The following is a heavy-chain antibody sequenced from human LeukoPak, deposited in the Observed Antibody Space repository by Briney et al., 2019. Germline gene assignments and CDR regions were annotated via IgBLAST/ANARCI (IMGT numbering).Heavy chain of an antibody. V-gene: IGHV4-34*01. CDR3: ARQLRRPNRYFDL. CDR1: GGSFSGYY. Sequence: SETLSLTCAVYGGSFSGYYWSWIRQPPGKGLEWIGEINHSGSTNYNPSLKSRVTISVDTSKNQFSLKLSSVTAADTAVYYCARQLRRPNRYFDLWGRGTLVTVSS. CDR2: INHSGST. J-gene: IGHJ2*01. D-gene: IGHD4-17*01.